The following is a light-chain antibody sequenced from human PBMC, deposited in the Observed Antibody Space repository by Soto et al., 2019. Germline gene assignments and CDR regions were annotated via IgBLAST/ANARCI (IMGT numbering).Light chain of an antibody. CDR2: GIS. Sequence: EIVLTQSPGTLSLSPGERATLSCRASQSVSSSYLAWCQQKPGQAPRLLMYGISRRATGIPDRFSGSGSGTDFTLTISDVEPEDFAVYYCHQRQSWPRTFGQGTKVDIK. V-gene: IGKV3-20*01. J-gene: IGKJ1*01. CDR1: QSVSSSY. CDR3: HQRQSWPRT.